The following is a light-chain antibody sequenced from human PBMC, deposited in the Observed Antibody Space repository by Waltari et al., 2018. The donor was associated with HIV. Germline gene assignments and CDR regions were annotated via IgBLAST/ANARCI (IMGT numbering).Light chain of an antibody. CDR3: QHRVSWPAT. Sequence: EIVLTQSPATLSLSPGERATLSCRDSQSVNTYLGWYQQKPDQPPRLLIYDVSKRASGIPARFSGSGSGTDFSLTISDLKPEVSAVYYCQHRVSWPATFGGGTKVQIK. J-gene: IGKJ4*01. V-gene: IGKV3-11*01. CDR2: DVS. CDR1: QSVNTY.